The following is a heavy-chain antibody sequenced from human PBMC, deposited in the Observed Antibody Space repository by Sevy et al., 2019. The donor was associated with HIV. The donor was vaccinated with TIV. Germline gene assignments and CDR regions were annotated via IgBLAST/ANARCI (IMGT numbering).Heavy chain of an antibody. V-gene: IGHV3-23*01. J-gene: IGHJ4*02. D-gene: IGHD2-8*01. CDR3: AREGCTRPHDY. CDR2: LSFGCGKI. CDR1: GFAFYDYS. Sequence: GGSLRLSCAASGFAFYDYSMSWIRQAPGKGLEWVATLSFGCGKINYADSVKGRFTISRDNSKNSFYLQMDNLRVEDTALYYGAREGCTRPHDYWGQGTLVTVSS.